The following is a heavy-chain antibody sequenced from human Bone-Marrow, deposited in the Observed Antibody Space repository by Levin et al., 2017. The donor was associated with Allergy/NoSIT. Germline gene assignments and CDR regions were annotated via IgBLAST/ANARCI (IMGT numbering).Heavy chain of an antibody. CDR1: GFTFSSYG. D-gene: IGHD6-19*01. J-gene: IGHJ4*02. CDR2: ISYDGSNK. Sequence: GGSLRLSCAASGFTFSSYGMHWVRQAPGKGLEWVAVISYDGSNKYYADSVKGRFTISRDNSKNTLYLQMNSLRAEDTAVYYCAKDGYSSGWPYYFDYWGQGTLVTVSS. CDR3: AKDGYSSGWPYYFDY. V-gene: IGHV3-30*18.